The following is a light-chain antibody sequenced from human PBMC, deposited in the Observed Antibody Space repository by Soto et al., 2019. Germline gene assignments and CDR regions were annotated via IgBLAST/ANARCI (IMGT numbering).Light chain of an antibody. CDR3: QHYNNWPPWT. CDR2: GAS. V-gene: IGKV3-15*01. J-gene: IGKJ1*01. Sequence: EIILTQSSDTLSLSPGERATLSCRASQSVSSNLAWYQQKPGQAPRLLIYGASIRATGIPARFSGSGSGTEFTLTISTLQSEDFAIYYCQHYNNWPPWTVGQGTKVDIK. CDR1: QSVSSN.